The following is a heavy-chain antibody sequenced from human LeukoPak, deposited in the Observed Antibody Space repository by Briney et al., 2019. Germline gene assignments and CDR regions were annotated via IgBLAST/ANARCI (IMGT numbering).Heavy chain of an antibody. CDR1: GYSITSGDY. CDR3: ARTTYYYEGSFDY. Sequence: SETLSLTCAVSGYSITSGDYWDWIRQPPGKGLEWIGSLYHSGSTYNNPSLKNRLTISVDTSKNQFSLKLTSVTAADTAVYYCARTTYYYEGSFDYWGQGTLVTVSS. D-gene: IGHD3-22*01. J-gene: IGHJ4*02. CDR2: LYHSGST. V-gene: IGHV4-38-2*01.